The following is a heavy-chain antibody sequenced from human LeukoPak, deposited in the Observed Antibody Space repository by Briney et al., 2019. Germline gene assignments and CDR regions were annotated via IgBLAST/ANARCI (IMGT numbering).Heavy chain of an antibody. J-gene: IGHJ4*02. CDR1: GGSISSYY. D-gene: IGHD3-22*01. Sequence: SETLSLTCTVSGGSISSYYWSWIRQPPGKGLEWIGYIYYNGSTNYTPSLKGRVTISLDTSKNQFSLKLRSVTAADTAMYYCARAVVLYYDGSGYSTRFDYWGQGTLVTVSS. CDR3: ARAVVLYYDGSGYSTRFDY. V-gene: IGHV4-59*01. CDR2: IYYNGST.